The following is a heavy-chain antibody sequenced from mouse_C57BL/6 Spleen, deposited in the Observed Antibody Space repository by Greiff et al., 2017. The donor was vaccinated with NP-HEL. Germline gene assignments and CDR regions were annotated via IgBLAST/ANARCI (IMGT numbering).Heavy chain of an antibody. Sequence: QVQLKESGAELVKPGASVKISCKASGYAFSSYWMNWVKQRPGKGLEWIGQIYPGDGDTNYNGKFKGKATLTADKSSSTAYMQLSSLTSEDSAVYFCARRWERGFAYWGQGTLVTVSA. V-gene: IGHV1-80*01. CDR3: ARRWERGFAY. D-gene: IGHD4-1*01. J-gene: IGHJ3*01. CDR1: GYAFSSYW. CDR2: IYPGDGDT.